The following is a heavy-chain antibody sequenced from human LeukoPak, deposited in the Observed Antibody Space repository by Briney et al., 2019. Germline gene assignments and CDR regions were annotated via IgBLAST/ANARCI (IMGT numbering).Heavy chain of an antibody. CDR2: VYNSGFT. D-gene: IGHD3/OR15-3a*01. V-gene: IGHV4-4*08. Sequence: SETLSLSCTVSGGFTSPYKWSWIRQPPGKGLEWIGFVYNSGFTSYNPSLKSRLTISVDTSKNQFSLKLTSVTAADTAVYYCAREWTAFDTWGQGTMVTVSS. J-gene: IGHJ3*02. CDR3: AREWTAFDT. CDR1: GGFTSPYK.